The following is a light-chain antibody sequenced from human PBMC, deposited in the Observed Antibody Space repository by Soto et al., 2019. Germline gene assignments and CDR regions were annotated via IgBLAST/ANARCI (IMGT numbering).Light chain of an antibody. CDR2: GAS. V-gene: IGKV3-15*01. CDR3: QQYNDWPRGYT. J-gene: IGKJ2*01. CDR1: QSVSSN. Sequence: EIVMTQSPATLSVSPGERATLSCRASQSVSSNLAWYQQKPGQAPRLLFNGASTRATGIPVRFSASGSGTEFTLTISSLQSEDFAVYYCQQYNDWPRGYTFGQGTKLRSN.